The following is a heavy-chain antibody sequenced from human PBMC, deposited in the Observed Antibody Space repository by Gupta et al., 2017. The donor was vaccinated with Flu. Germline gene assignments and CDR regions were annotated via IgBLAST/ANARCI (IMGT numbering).Heavy chain of an antibody. J-gene: IGHJ4*02. CDR3: AKGRTRTVAQVGDS. CDR2: MNGDAGSP. Sequence: RQAPGKGMGWVSTMNGDAGSPRYAESVRCRFTISRDNSKNTLYLQMNSLRVEDTAVYYCAKGRTRTVAQVGDSWGQGTLVTVSS. D-gene: IGHD6-19*01. V-gene: IGHV3-23*01.